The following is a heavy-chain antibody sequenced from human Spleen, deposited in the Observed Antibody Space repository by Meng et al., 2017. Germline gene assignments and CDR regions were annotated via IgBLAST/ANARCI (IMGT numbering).Heavy chain of an antibody. V-gene: IGHV4-61*01. Sequence: SETLSLTCTVSGGSVNSGSFYWSWIRQPPGKGLEWIGEINHSGSTNYNPSLKSRVTISVDTSKNQFSLKLSSVTAADTAVYYCARSNSPFGFDYWGQGTLVTVSS. J-gene: IGHJ4*02. CDR1: GGSVNSGSFY. D-gene: IGHD4-23*01. CDR3: ARSNSPFGFDY. CDR2: INHSGST.